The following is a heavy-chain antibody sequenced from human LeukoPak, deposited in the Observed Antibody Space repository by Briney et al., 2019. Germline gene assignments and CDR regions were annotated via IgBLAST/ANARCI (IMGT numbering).Heavy chain of an antibody. CDR2: ISYDGSNK. V-gene: IGHV3-30*18. J-gene: IGHJ1*01. Sequence: GRSLRLSCAASGFTFSSYGMHWVRQAPGKGLEWVAVISYDGSNKYYADSVKGRFTISRDNSKNTLYLQMNSLRAEDTAVYYCAKDQGSWFTEYFQHWGQDTLVTVSS. D-gene: IGHD6-13*01. CDR1: GFTFSSYG. CDR3: AKDQGSWFTEYFQH.